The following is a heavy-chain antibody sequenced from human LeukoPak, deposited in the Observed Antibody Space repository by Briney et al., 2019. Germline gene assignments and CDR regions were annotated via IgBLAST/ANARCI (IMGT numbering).Heavy chain of an antibody. Sequence: GGSLRLSCAASGFTFSSYWMSWVRQAPGKGLEWVANIKQDGSEKYYVDSVKGRFTIPRDNAKNSLYLQMNSLRAEGTAVYYCARCPSIAQYYYYYYYMDVWGKGTTVTVSS. CDR3: ARCPSIAQYYYYYYYMDV. V-gene: IGHV3-7*01. CDR2: IKQDGSEK. D-gene: IGHD6-6*01. J-gene: IGHJ6*03. CDR1: GFTFSSYW.